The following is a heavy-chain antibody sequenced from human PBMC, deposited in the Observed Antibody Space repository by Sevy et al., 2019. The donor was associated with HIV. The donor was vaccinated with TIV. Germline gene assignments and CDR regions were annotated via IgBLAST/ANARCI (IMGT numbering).Heavy chain of an antibody. D-gene: IGHD2-2*01. CDR1: GFTFSSYS. CDR2: ISSSSSYI. CDR3: ARAPDCSSTSCYYYYYYYMDV. Sequence: GGSLRLSCAASGFTFSSYSMNWVRQAPGKGLEWVSSISSSSSYIYYADSVKGRFTISRDNAKNSLYLQMNSLRAEDTAVYYCARAPDCSSTSCYYYYYYYMDVWGKGTTVTVSS. V-gene: IGHV3-21*01. J-gene: IGHJ6*03.